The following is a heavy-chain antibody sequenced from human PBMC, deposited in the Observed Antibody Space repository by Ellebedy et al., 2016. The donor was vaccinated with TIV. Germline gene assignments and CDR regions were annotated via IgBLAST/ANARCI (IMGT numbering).Heavy chain of an antibody. CDR1: GYTFTGYY. CDR3: ARDLPRYYDSSGYTDAFDI. Sequence: ASVKVSCXASGYTFTGYYMHWVRQAPGQGLEWMAWINPNSGGTNYAQQFQGRVTMTRDTSISTAYMELSRLRSDDTAVYYCARDLPRYYDSSGYTDAFDIWGQGTMVTVSS. CDR2: INPNSGGT. D-gene: IGHD3-22*01. V-gene: IGHV1-2*02. J-gene: IGHJ3*02.